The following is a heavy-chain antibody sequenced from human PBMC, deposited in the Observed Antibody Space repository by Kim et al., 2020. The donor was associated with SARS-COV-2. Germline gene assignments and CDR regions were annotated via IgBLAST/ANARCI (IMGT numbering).Heavy chain of an antibody. CDR3: ARGSGYVIY. V-gene: IGHV3-7*03. Sequence: SEKYYVDSVKGRFTISRDHAKNSLYLQMNSLRAEDTAVYYCARGSGYVIYWGQGTLVTVSS. D-gene: IGHD5-12*01. J-gene: IGHJ4*02. CDR2: SEK.